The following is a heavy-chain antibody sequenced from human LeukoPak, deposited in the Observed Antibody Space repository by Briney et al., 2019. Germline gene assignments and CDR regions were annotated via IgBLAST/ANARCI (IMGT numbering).Heavy chain of an antibody. D-gene: IGHD6-19*01. Sequence: RWASVKLSCKASGYTFTSYCISWVRQAPGQWLEWMGWISAYNGNTNYAQKLQGRVTMTTDTSTSTAYMELRSLRSDDTAVYYCARGRGYSSGWDSNWFDPWGQGTLVTVSS. V-gene: IGHV1-18*01. CDR2: ISAYNGNT. J-gene: IGHJ5*02. CDR1: GYTFTSYC. CDR3: ARGRGYSSGWDSNWFDP.